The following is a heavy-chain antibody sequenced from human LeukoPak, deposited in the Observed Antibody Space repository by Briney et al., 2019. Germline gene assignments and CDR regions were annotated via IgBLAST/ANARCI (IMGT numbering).Heavy chain of an antibody. Sequence: GASVKVSCKTSGYTFTGYYIHWVRQAPGQGLEWMGWINPNSGDTKYAQKFQGRVTMTRDTSISTAYVELSRLTSDDTAVYYCARPHSSGWDHFVDYWGQGTLVTVAS. J-gene: IGHJ4*02. D-gene: IGHD6-19*01. V-gene: IGHV1-2*02. CDR2: INPNSGDT. CDR3: ARPHSSGWDHFVDY. CDR1: GYTFTGYY.